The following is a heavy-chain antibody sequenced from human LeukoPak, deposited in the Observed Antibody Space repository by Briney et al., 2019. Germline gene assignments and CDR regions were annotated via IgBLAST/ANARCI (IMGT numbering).Heavy chain of an antibody. CDR3: ASGVAAAGYYFYY. Sequence: PGGSLRLSCAASGFTFSSYSMNWVGQAPGKGLEWVSSIGSSSSYIYYADSVKGRFTISRDNAKNSLYLQMNSLRAEDTAVYYCASGVAAAGYYFYYWGQGTLVTVSS. CDR1: GFTFSSYS. V-gene: IGHV3-21*01. CDR2: IGSSSSYI. J-gene: IGHJ4*02. D-gene: IGHD6-13*01.